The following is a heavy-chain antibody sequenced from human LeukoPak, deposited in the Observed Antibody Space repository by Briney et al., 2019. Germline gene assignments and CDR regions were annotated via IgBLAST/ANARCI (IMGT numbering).Heavy chain of an antibody. CDR3: ARLVVSSWYHEVLLGRDY. CDR1: GGSISSSSYH. Sequence: SETLSLTCTVSGGSISSSSYHWGWIRQPPGKGLEWIGSIYYSGSTNYKPSLKSRVTISVDTSKNQFSLKLSSVTAADTAVYYCARLVVSSWYHEVLLGRDYWGQGTLVTVSS. V-gene: IGHV4-39*01. CDR2: IYYSGST. D-gene: IGHD6-13*01. J-gene: IGHJ4*02.